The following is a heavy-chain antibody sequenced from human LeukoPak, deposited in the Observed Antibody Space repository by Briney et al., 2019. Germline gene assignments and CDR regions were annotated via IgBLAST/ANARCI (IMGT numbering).Heavy chain of an antibody. D-gene: IGHD2-15*01. V-gene: IGHV3-11*04. J-gene: IGHJ6*03. CDR3: ARDLRGYCSGGSCWYYYYYYMDV. CDR1: GFTFSDYY. Sequence: GGSLSLSCAASGFTFSDYYMSWIRQAPGKGREWVSYISSSGSTIYYADSVKGRFTISRDNAKNSLYLQMNSLRAEDTAVYYCARDLRGYCSGGSCWYYYYYYMDVWGKGTTVTVSS. CDR2: ISSSGSTI.